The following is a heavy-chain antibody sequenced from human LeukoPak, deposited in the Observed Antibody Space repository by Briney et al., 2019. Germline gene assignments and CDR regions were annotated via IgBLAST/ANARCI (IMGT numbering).Heavy chain of an antibody. CDR3: AREDNVWNLLYNYYMDV. V-gene: IGHV3-11*01. Sequence: PGGSLRLSCAASGFIFSDYYMTWVRQAPGKGLEWVAHIDVRGDSILYANSVRGRFTISRDSAKNSLYLQVNSLRVEDTAVYYCAREDNVWNLLYNYYMDVWGKGTTVTVSS. J-gene: IGHJ6*03. CDR1: GFIFSDYY. CDR2: IDVRGDSI. D-gene: IGHD1-1*01.